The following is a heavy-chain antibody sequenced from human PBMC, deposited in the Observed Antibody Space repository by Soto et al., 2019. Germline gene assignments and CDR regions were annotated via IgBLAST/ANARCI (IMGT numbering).Heavy chain of an antibody. CDR2: IIPLFGTP. V-gene: IGHV1-69*01. J-gene: IGHJ4*02. CDR3: ASPAEPLDTAMLKGLAH. CDR1: GGTFSNNA. Sequence: QVQLVQSGAELKKPGSSVNVSCKASGGTFSNNAIIWVRQAPGQGLEWMGGIIPLFGTPRYAQNFRGRLTITADESSSTAYMQLNILRSEDTAVYYCASPAEPLDTAMLKGLAHWGQGSLVTVSS. D-gene: IGHD5-18*01.